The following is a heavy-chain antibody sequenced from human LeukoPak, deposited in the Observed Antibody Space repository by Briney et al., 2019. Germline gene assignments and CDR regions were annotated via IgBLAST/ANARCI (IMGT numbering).Heavy chain of an antibody. CDR3: ARDPRTTTSRNWFDP. Sequence: SETLSLTCAVYGGSLSGYYWSWIRQPPGKGLEWIGEIKYSGNTNYNPSLKSRVTMSVDMSKNQISLKLNSVTAADAAVYYCARDPRTTTSRNWFDPWGQGTLVTVSA. CDR1: GGSLSGYY. D-gene: IGHD1/OR15-1a*01. J-gene: IGHJ5*02. CDR2: IKYSGNT. V-gene: IGHV4-34*01.